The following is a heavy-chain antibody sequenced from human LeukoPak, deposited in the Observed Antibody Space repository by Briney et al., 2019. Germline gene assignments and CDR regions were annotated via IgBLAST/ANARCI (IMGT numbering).Heavy chain of an antibody. Sequence: PSETLSLTCTVSGGPITTYYLSWIRQSAGMGLEWIGRISGSGVITYNPSLKSRVILSLDTSNNHFSLKLISVTAADTAVYYCARDFLAVAGTTRYYYYYYMDVWGKGTTVTVSS. CDR2: ISGSGVI. D-gene: IGHD6-19*01. CDR3: ARDFLAVAGTTRYYYYYYMDV. CDR1: GGPITTYY. J-gene: IGHJ6*03. V-gene: IGHV4-4*07.